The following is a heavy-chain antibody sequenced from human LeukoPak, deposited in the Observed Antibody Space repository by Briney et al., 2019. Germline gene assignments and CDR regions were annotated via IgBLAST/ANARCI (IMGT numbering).Heavy chain of an antibody. CDR1: GGTFSSYA. Sequence: ASVKVSCKASGGTFSSYAISWVRQAPGQGLEWMGGIIPIFGTANYAQKFQGRVTITADESTSTAYMELSSLRSEDTAVYYCARSDGSPALGIAAAGGYMDVWGKGTTVTVSS. D-gene: IGHD6-13*01. CDR2: IIPIFGTA. CDR3: ARSDGSPALGIAAAGGYMDV. J-gene: IGHJ6*03. V-gene: IGHV1-69*13.